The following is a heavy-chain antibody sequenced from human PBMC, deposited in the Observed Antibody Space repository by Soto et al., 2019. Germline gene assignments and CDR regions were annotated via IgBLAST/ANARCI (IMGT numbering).Heavy chain of an antibody. V-gene: IGHV4-34*01. D-gene: IGHD3-10*01. CDR1: AGSIPGYY. CDR2: IDHGGSA. CDR3: ARNGPGADYSYMDV. J-gene: IGHJ6*03. Sequence: VQLQQWGAGLLEPSETLFLTCAVYAGSIPGYYWSWIRQAPGKGLEWIGEIDHGGSANYNPSLKSRAIMSVDSSKSQLSLTVTSVTAADTAVYYCARNGPGADYSYMDVWGEGTTVTVSS.